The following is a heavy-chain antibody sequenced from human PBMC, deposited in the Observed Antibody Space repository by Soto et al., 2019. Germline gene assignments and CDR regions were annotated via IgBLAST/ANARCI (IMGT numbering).Heavy chain of an antibody. V-gene: IGHV1-69*06. CDR3: ARDPDDYYDSSGYYYVGGYFQH. CDR1: GGTFSSYA. D-gene: IGHD3-22*01. CDR2: IIPIFGTA. J-gene: IGHJ1*01. Sequence: QVQLVQSGAEVKKPGSSVKVSCKASGGTFSSYAISWVRQAPGQGLEWMGGIIPIFGTANYAQKFQGRVTITADKSTSTAYMELSSLRSEDTAVYYCARDPDDYYDSSGYYYVGGYFQHWGQGTLVTVSS.